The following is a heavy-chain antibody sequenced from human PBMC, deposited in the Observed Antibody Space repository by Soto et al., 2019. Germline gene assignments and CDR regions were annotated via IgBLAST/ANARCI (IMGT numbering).Heavy chain of an antibody. J-gene: IGHJ5*02. CDR1: GFTFSSFW. V-gene: IGHV3-7*03. CDR3: ARGYSIDH. D-gene: IGHD5-18*01. Sequence: SGGSLRLSCAASGFTFSSFWMTWVRQSPGKGLEWVANIKQSGSETYYVDSVKGRFTISRDDAKNSVYLQMNTLRAEDTAVYYCARGYSIDHWGQGTLVTVSS. CDR2: IKQSGSET.